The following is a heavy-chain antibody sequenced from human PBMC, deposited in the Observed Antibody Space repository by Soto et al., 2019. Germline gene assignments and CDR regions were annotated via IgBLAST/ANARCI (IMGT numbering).Heavy chain of an antibody. D-gene: IGHD3-9*01. V-gene: IGHV1-69*01. J-gene: IGHJ3*02. CDR2: IIPIFGRA. CDR3: ARTATYYDILTERDDAFDI. CDR1: GGTFSSYA. Sequence: QVQLVQSGAEVKKPGSSVKVSCKASGGTFSSYAISWVRQAPGQGLEWMGGIIPIFGRANYAQKFQGRVTITADESTSTAYMELSSLRSEDTAVYYCARTATYYDILTERDDAFDIWGQGTMVTVSS.